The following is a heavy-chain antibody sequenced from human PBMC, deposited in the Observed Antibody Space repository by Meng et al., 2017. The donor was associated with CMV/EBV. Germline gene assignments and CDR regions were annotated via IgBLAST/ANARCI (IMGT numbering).Heavy chain of an antibody. CDR3: VRDHNWGPDY. CDR1: EYRFSDHY. V-gene: IGHV1-2*02. CDR2: IYPNSGGT. Sequence: QVPRGQPGAEVKSPGASVKVSCQTSEYRFSDHYMHGGRQAPGQGLEWMGWIYPNSGGTHYAQKFQDRVTMTRDTSISTVYMELSRLTSDDTAVYYCVRDHNWGPDYWGQGTLVTVSS. D-gene: IGHD1-1*01. J-gene: IGHJ4*02.